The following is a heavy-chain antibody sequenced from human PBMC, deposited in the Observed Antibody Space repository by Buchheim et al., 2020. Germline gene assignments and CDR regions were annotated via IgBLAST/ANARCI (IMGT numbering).Heavy chain of an antibody. CDR2: ISASGNT. CDR1: GFTFSSYA. J-gene: IGHJ4*02. D-gene: IGHD3-16*02. CDR3: AKGLSALNYFDS. Sequence: EVQLLESGGGLVQPGGSLRLSCAASGFTFSSYAMSWVRQASGKGLEWVSAISASGNTYYADSVRGRFTISSDNSRNTLLLQMNSLRVEDTAVYYCAKGLSALNYFDSWGQGAL. V-gene: IGHV3-23*01.